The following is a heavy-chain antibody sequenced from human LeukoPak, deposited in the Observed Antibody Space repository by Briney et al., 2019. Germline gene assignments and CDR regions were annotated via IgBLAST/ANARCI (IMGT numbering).Heavy chain of an antibody. D-gene: IGHD6-13*01. CDR3: ARDEQQLVPSPNWFDP. Sequence: ASVKVSCKASGYTLTSYGISWVRQAPGQGLEWMGWISAYNGNTNYAQKLQGRVTMTTDTSTSTAYMELRSLRSDDTAVYYCARDEQQLVPSPNWFDPWGQGTLVTVSS. CDR2: ISAYNGNT. J-gene: IGHJ5*02. CDR1: GYTLTSYG. V-gene: IGHV1-18*01.